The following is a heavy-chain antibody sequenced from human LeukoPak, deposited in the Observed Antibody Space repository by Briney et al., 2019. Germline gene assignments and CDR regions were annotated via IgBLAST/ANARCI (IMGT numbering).Heavy chain of an antibody. CDR2: IYTSGST. CDR3: ARDGFEASSWGFGEYGY. CDR1: GNSFGDYY. J-gene: IGHJ4*02. D-gene: IGHD3-10*01. V-gene: IGHV4-4*07. Sequence: PSETLSLTCTVSGNSFGDYYWSWIRQPAGKGLEWIGRIYTSGSTTYNPSLKSRVTMSVDTSKSQFSLNLMSVTAADTAVYYCARDGFEASSWGFGEYGYWGQGTLVTVSS.